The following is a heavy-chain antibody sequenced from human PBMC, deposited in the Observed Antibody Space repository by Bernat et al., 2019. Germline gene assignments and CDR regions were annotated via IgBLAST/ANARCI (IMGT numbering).Heavy chain of an antibody. J-gene: IGHJ6*02. V-gene: IGHV4-39*01. CDR1: GGPISSSSDY. CDR3: ARHKSYFESSGYYYVYGTTYFYYYGLDV. D-gene: IGHD3-22*01. CDR2: IYYTGST. Sequence: QLQLQESSPGLVKPSETLSLTCTVSGGPISSSSDYWGWFRQPPGKGLEWIGTIYYTGSTYYSPSLKSRVTISVDTSRSQFSLELSSVTAADTAVYYCARHKSYFESSGYYYVYGTTYFYYYGLDVWGQGTTVTVSS.